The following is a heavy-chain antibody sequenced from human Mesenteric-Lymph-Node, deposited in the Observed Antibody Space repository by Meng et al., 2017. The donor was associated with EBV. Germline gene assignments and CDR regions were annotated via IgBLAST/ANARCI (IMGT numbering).Heavy chain of an antibody. V-gene: IGHV4-39*01. CDR1: GCSISSSGDY. J-gene: IGHJ4*02. CDR2: IYDNGRTF. Sequence: LEVQGSGPGMVKPSETLSLNFSGSGCSISSSGDYWGWIRQPPGKGLEWIGSIYDNGRTFYHNPSLKSRVTISLDTSKSQFSLRLTSVTAADTAVYYCARRLTGDHFFDVWGQGTLVTVSS. CDR3: ARRLTGDHFFDV. D-gene: IGHD7-27*01.